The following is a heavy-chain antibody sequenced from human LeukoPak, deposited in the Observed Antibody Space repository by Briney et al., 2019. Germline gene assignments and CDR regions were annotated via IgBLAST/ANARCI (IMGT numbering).Heavy chain of an antibody. CDR1: GFSFSSFG. Sequence: PGGSLRLSCAASGFSFSSFGMHWVRQAPGKGLEWVAFIRYDGSNQDYGDSVKGRFTISKDNSKKTLYLQMNSLRLEDTALYYCAKVTDYFDNNGHDYWGQGTLVTVSS. V-gene: IGHV3-30*02. CDR3: AKVTDYFDNNGHDY. CDR2: IRYDGSNQ. D-gene: IGHD3-9*01. J-gene: IGHJ4*02.